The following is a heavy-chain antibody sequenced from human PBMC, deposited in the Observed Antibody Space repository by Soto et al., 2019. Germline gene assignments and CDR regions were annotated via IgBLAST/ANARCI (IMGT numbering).Heavy chain of an antibody. V-gene: IGHV1-2*04. D-gene: IGHD5-12*01. Sequence: QVQLVQSGAEVKKPGASVKVSCKASGYTFIGYYIHWVRQAPGQGLEWMGWINPNSGGAKYSQKFQAWVTMTSDTSISTAYMELSRLKSDDTAVYYWARSGGGYDLGDYWGQGTLGTVSS. CDR2: INPNSGGA. J-gene: IGHJ4*02. CDR1: GYTFIGYY. CDR3: ARSGGGYDLGDY.